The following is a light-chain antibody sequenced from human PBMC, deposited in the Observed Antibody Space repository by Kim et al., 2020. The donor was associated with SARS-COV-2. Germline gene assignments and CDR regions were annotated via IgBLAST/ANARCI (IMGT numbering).Light chain of an antibody. Sequence: EIVLTQSPATLSVSPGERATLSCRASQSVTSNLAWYQQKPGQAPRLLIYGASARATGIPARFSGSGSGTEFTLTISSLQSEDFAVYYCHQYYSWWTFGQGTKVDIK. J-gene: IGKJ1*01. CDR3: HQYYSWWT. V-gene: IGKV3-15*01. CDR1: QSVTSN. CDR2: GAS.